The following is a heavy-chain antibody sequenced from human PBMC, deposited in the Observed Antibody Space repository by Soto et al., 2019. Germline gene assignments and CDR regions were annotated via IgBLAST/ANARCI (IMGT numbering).Heavy chain of an antibody. CDR3: ARGGDKIVATIHRDYYYYMDV. CDR1: GFTFDDYG. V-gene: IGHV3-20*01. Sequence: GGSLRLSCAASGFTFDDYGMSWVRQAPGKGLEWVSGINWNGGSTGYADSVKGRFTISRDNAKNSLYLQMNSLRAEDTALYHCARGGDKIVATIHRDYYYYMDVWGKGTTVTVSS. J-gene: IGHJ6*03. D-gene: IGHD5-12*01. CDR2: INWNGGST.